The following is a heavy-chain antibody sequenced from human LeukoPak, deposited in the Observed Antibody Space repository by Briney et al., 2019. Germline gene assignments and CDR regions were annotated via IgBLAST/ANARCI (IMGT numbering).Heavy chain of an antibody. CDR2: INHSGST. CDR3: ARYPLNYDFWSGYLSGYMDV. CDR1: GGSFSGYY. V-gene: IGHV4-34*01. J-gene: IGHJ6*03. D-gene: IGHD3-3*01. Sequence: PSETLSLTCAVYGGSFSGYYWSWIRQPPGKGLEWIGEINHSGSTNYNPSLKSRVTISVDTSKNQFSLKLSSVTAADTAVYYCARYPLNYDFWSGYLSGYMDVWGKGTTVTVSS.